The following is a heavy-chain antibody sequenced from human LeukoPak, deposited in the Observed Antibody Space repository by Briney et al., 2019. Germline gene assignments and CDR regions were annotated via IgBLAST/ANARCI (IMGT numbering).Heavy chain of an antibody. V-gene: IGHV3-23*01. CDR2: ISGSGGST. CDR3: AKGKINHEGAFDV. Sequence: GGSLRLSCAASGFTFSSYAMSWVRQAPGKGLEWVSAISGSGGSTYYADSVKGRFTISRDNSKNTLYLQMNSLGAEDTAVYYCAKGKINHEGAFDVWGQGTLVTVSS. J-gene: IGHJ3*01. CDR1: GFTFSSYA.